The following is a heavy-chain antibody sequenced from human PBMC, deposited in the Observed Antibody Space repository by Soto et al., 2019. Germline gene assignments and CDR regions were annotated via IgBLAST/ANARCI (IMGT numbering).Heavy chain of an antibody. CDR3: ASRLRYFDWLSSELFILGMDV. V-gene: IGHV4-39*01. CDR1: GGSISSSSYY. D-gene: IGHD3-9*01. CDR2: IYYSGST. Sequence: PSETLSLTCTVSGGSISSSSYYWGWIRQPPGKGLEWIGSIYYSGSTYYNPSLKSRVTISVDTSKNQFSLKLSSVTAADTAVYYCASRLRYFDWLSSELFILGMDVWGQGTTVTVSS. J-gene: IGHJ6*02.